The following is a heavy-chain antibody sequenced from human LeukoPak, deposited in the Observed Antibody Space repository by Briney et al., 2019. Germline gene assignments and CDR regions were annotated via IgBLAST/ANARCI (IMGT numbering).Heavy chain of an antibody. V-gene: IGHV4-39*01. CDR2: IYYSGST. J-gene: IGHJ4*02. Sequence: SETLSLTCTVSGGSISSSSYYWGWIRQPPGKGLEWIGSIYYSGSTYYNPSLKSRVTISVDTSKNQFSLKLSSVTAADTAVYYCARVQPYNWNYMDYWGQGTLVTVSS. CDR1: GGSISSSSYY. CDR3: ARVQPYNWNYMDY. D-gene: IGHD1-20*01.